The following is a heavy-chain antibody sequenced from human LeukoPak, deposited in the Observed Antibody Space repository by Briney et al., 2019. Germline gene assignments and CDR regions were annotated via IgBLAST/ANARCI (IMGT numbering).Heavy chain of an antibody. CDR1: GGSISSGSYY. CDR2: IYTSGST. J-gene: IGHJ4*02. CDR3: ARDLDRYGNGALPTVTTSH. V-gene: IGHV4-61*02. D-gene: IGHD4-17*01. Sequence: KPSETLSLTCTVSGGSISSGSYYWSWIRQPAGKGLEWIGRIYTSGSTNYNPSLKSRVTISVDTSKNQFSLKLSSVTAADTAVYYCARDLDRYGNGALPTVTTSHWGQGTLVTVSS.